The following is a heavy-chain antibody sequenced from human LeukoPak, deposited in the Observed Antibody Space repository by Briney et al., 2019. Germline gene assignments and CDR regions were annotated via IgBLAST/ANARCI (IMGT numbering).Heavy chain of an antibody. V-gene: IGHV1-2*02. J-gene: IGHJ4*02. CDR3: GTLLSNGPFDY. CDR1: GYTFTGYY. CDR2: IYPNSGAT. Sequence: ASVKASCKASGYTFTGYYMHWVRQAPGQGLEWMGYIYPNSGATKYAQKFQGRVTMTRDTSIGTAYMELSGLRSDDTAVYYCGTLLSNGPFDYWGQGSLVTVSS.